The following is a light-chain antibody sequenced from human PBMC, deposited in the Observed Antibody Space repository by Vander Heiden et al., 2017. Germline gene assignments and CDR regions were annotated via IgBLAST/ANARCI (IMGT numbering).Light chain of an antibody. CDR1: QTVSSRY. V-gene: IGKV3-20*01. CDR3: QQYGSSPT. J-gene: IGKJ4*01. CDR2: GAS. Sequence: DIVLTQYPGTLSLSPGERATLSCRASQTVSSRYLAWYQQKPGQAPMLLIYGASSRATGIPDRFSGSGSGTDFTLTVTRLEPEDSAVYYCQQYGSSPTFGGGTKVEIK.